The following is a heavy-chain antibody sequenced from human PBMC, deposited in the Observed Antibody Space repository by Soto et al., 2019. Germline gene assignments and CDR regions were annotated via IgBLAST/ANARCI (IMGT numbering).Heavy chain of an antibody. CDR2: ISSSSSTI. J-gene: IGHJ3*02. Sequence: PVGSLRLSCAASGFTFSSYSMNWVRQAPGKGLEWVSYISSSSSTIYYADSVKGRFTISRDNAKNSLYLQMNSLRDEDTAVYYCARGGGIVLMVYAIRAFDIWGQGTMVTVSS. CDR1: GFTFSSYS. D-gene: IGHD2-8*01. V-gene: IGHV3-48*02. CDR3: ARGGGIVLMVYAIRAFDI.